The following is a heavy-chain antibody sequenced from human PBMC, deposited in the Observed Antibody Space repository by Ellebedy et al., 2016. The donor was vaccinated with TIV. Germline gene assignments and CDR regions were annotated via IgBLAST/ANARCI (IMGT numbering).Heavy chain of an antibody. Sequence: SQTLSLTCSISGNSVSSNTAAWNWIRQSPSRGLEWLGRTYYRSKWYNDYAVSVKSRITINPDTSKNQFSLQLNSVTPEDTAVYYCARDRYSSGWFDYWGQGTLVTVSS. V-gene: IGHV6-1*01. J-gene: IGHJ5*01. D-gene: IGHD6-19*01. CDR2: TYYRSKWYN. CDR1: GNSVSSNTAA. CDR3: ARDRYSSGWFDY.